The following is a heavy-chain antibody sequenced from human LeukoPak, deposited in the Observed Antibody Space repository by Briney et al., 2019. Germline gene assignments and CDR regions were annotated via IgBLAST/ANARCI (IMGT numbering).Heavy chain of an antibody. CDR2: IYHSGST. CDR3: ARGRVFDY. CDR1: GYSISSGYY. J-gene: IGHJ4*02. Sequence: SETLSLTCTVSGYSISSGYYWGWIRQPPGKGLEWIGSIYHSGSTYYNPSLKSRVTISVDRSKNQFSLKLSSVTAADTAVYYCARGRVFDYWGQGTLVTVPS. V-gene: IGHV4-38-2*02.